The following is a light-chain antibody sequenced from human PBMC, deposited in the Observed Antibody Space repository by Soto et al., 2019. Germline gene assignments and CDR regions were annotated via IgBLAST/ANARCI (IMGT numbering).Light chain of an antibody. J-gene: IGKJ5*01. CDR2: AAS. CDR3: QQYNTYST. Sequence: DIQMTQSPSSVSASVGDRVTITCRASQAISNWLAWYQQKPGKAPKLLIYAASTLQSGVPSRFSGSGSGTEFTLTISSLQPEDFATYYCQQYNTYSTFGQGTRLEIK. CDR1: QAISNW. V-gene: IGKV1D-16*01.